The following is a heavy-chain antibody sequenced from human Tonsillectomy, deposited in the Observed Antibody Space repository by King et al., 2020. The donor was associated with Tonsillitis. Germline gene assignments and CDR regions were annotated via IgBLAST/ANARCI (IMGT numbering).Heavy chain of an antibody. CDR1: GGSISSYY. D-gene: IGHD3-3*01. CDR2: IYYSGST. J-gene: IGHJ6*03. V-gene: IGHV4-59*01. Sequence: VQLQESGPGLVKPSETLSLTCTVSGGSISSYYWSWIRQPPGKGLEWIGYIYYSGSTNYNPSFKSRVTISVDTSKNQFSLKLSSVTDADTAVYYCARSLYYDFWSAYYPGRPSPPLHYYYYMDVWGKGTTVTVSS. CDR3: ARSLYYDFWSAYYPGRPSPPLHYYYYMDV.